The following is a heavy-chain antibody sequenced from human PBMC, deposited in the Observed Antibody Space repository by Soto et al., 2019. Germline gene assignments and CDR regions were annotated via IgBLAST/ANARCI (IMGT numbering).Heavy chain of an antibody. CDR1: GGSISSGDYY. Sequence: SETLSLTCTVSGGSISSGDYYWSWIRQPPGKGLEWIGSIYYSGSTYYNPSLKSRVTISVDTSKNQFSLKLSSVTAADTAVYYCARATKYYYGSGSYSSYGMDVWGQGTTVTVSS. J-gene: IGHJ6*02. D-gene: IGHD3-10*01. V-gene: IGHV4-30-4*01. CDR3: ARATKYYYGSGSYSSYGMDV. CDR2: IYYSGST.